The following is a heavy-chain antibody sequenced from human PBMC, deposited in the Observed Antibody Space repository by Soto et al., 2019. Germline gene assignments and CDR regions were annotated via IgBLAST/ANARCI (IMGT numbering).Heavy chain of an antibody. V-gene: IGHV5-51*01. CDR1: GYSFTSYW. CDR2: IYPGDSDT. J-gene: IGHJ6*02. Sequence: PGESLKSSCKGSGYSFTSYWIGWVRQMPGKGLEWMGIIYPGDSDTRYSPSFQGQVTISADKSISTAYLQWSSLKASDTAMYYCARGHLHDYYDSSDGMDVWGQGTTVTVSS. D-gene: IGHD3-22*01. CDR3: ARGHLHDYYDSSDGMDV.